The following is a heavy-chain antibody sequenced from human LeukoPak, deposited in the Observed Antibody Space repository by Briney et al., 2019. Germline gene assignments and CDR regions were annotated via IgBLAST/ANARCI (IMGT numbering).Heavy chain of an antibody. Sequence: GASVKVSCKASGYTFTGYYMHWVRQAPGQGLEWMGWINPNRGGTNYAQKFQGRVTMTRDTSISTAYMELSRLRSDDTAVYYCARDREYDFWSGYYRRAPLGDYFDYWGQGTLVTVSS. D-gene: IGHD3-3*01. CDR3: ARDREYDFWSGYYRRAPLGDYFDY. CDR1: GYTFTGYY. J-gene: IGHJ4*02. CDR2: INPNRGGT. V-gene: IGHV1-2*02.